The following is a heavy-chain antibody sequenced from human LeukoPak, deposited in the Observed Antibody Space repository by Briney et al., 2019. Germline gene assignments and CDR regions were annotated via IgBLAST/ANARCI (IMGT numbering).Heavy chain of an antibody. CDR3: AKGYYYDSSGYDC. CDR1: GFTFSSYA. D-gene: IGHD3-22*01. Sequence: GGSLRLSCAASGFTFSSYAMSWVRQAPGKGLEWVSAISGSGGSTYYADSVRGRFTISRDNSKNTLYLQMNSLRAGGTAVYYCAKGYYYDSSGYDCWGQGTLVTVSS. V-gene: IGHV3-23*01. CDR2: ISGSGGST. J-gene: IGHJ4*02.